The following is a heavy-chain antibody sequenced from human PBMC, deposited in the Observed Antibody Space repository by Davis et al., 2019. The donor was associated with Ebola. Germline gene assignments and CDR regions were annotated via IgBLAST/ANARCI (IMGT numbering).Heavy chain of an antibody. CDR2: LKSKSNGGTT. D-gene: IGHD6-13*01. CDR3: TRTPTAGL. Sequence: PGGSLRLSCAASGFSLSNAWMSWVRQAPGKGLEWVGRLKSKSNGGTTDYSAPEKTRFTISRDDSKNTLYLQMNSLKSEDTAVYYCTRTPTAGLWGQGTLVTVAS. V-gene: IGHV3-15*01. J-gene: IGHJ4*02. CDR1: GFSLSNAW.